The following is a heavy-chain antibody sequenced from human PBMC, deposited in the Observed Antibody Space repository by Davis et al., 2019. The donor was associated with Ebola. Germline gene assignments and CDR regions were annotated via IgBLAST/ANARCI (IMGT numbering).Heavy chain of an antibody. CDR1: GFIFSYYG. J-gene: IGHJ6*04. D-gene: IGHD3-3*01. CDR3: ARSGLSFGVVKYHYGMDV. V-gene: IGHV3-33*01. CDR2: IWHDGSNK. Sequence: GESLKISCAASGFIFSYYGMHWVRQAPGKGLEWVAVIWHDGSNKYYADSLMGRFTISRDNSRNTLYLQMNSLRAEDTAVYYCARSGLSFGVVKYHYGMDVWGKGTTVTVSS.